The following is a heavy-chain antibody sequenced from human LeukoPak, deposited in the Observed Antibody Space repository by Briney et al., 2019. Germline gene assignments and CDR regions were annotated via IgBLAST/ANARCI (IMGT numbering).Heavy chain of an antibody. CDR3: ARTPTIVGATSFDY. CDR2: ISGSNGNT. D-gene: IGHD1-26*01. V-gene: IGHV1-18*01. Sequence: ASVKVSCKASGYSFTRYGISWVRQAPGQGLEWMGWISGSNGNTNYAQKFQGRVTMTTDTSTGTAYMDLRNLRFDDTAVYYCARTPTIVGATSFDYWGQGTLVTVSS. J-gene: IGHJ4*02. CDR1: GYSFTRYG.